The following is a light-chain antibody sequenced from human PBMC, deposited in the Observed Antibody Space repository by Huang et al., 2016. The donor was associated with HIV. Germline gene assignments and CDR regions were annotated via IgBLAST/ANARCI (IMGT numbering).Light chain of an antibody. CDR3: MQGLQPPPT. Sequence: IVMTQSPLSLPVTPGQPASISCRSSQNLLYSSCHNRLDWYLQKPGCSPQLLIFLGSNRASGVHDTFTGSGSSTNFTLEISRVEAEDTGTYYYMQGLQPPPTFGQGTKLEI. V-gene: IGKV2-28*01. CDR2: LGS. CDR1: QNLLYSSCHNR. J-gene: IGKJ2*01.